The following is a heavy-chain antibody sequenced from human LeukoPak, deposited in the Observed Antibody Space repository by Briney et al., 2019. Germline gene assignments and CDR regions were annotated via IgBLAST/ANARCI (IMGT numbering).Heavy chain of an antibody. Sequence: PSETLSLTCTVSGASVSSGSSYWTWIRQPPGKGLEWIGYIYYSGSTHYNPSLKSRATLSVDRSKNQFSLKLTSVTAADTAVYYCANRGSIADWYFDLWGRGTLVTVSS. J-gene: IGHJ2*01. CDR1: GASVSSGSSY. CDR2: IYYSGST. V-gene: IGHV4-61*01. CDR3: ANRGSIADWYFDL. D-gene: IGHD6-6*01.